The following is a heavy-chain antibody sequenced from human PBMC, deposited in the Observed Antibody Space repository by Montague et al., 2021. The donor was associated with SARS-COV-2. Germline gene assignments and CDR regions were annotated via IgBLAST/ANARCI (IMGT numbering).Heavy chain of an antibody. J-gene: IGHJ6*02. Sequence: SLRLSCAASGFTFSSYWMSWVRQAPGKGLEWVANIKQDGSEKYYVDSVKGRFTISRDNAKNSLYLQMNSLRAEDTAVYYCARGRITIFGVEDYYCGMDVWGQGTTVTVSS. V-gene: IGHV3-7*03. CDR3: ARGRITIFGVEDYYCGMDV. D-gene: IGHD3-3*01. CDR2: IKQDGSEK. CDR1: GFTFSSYW.